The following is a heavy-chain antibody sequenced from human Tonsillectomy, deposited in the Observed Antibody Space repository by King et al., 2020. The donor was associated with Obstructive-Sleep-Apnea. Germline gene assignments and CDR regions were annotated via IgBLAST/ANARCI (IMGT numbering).Heavy chain of an antibody. CDR2: IYYSGST. Sequence: QLQLQESGPGLVKPSQTLSLTCTVSGGSISSGAYYWSWIRQHPGKGLEWIGYIYYSGSTHYNPSLKGRVSISVDTSQNQFSLKLSSVTAADTAVYYCASDTAAAATYYFDFWGQGTLVTVSS. V-gene: IGHV4-31*03. J-gene: IGHJ4*02. CDR3: ASDTAAAATYYFDF. CDR1: GGSISSGAYY. D-gene: IGHD6-13*01.